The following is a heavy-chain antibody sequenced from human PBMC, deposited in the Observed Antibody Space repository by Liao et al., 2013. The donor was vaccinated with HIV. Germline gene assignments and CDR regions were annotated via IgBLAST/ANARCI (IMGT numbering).Heavy chain of an antibody. D-gene: IGHD3-16*01. CDR2: IYYSGTT. CDR1: GDFISGCC. V-gene: IGHV4-30-4*01. Sequence: QVQLQESGPGLLKPSETLSLTCNVSGDFISGCCWSWIRQPPGKGLEWIGYIYYSGTTYYNPSLRSRVSISMDTSNNQFSLKLTAATAADTAMYYCARVATEWNDYDDYDRFDFWGQGTLVTVSS. J-gene: IGHJ4*02. CDR3: ARVATEWNDYDDYDRFDF.